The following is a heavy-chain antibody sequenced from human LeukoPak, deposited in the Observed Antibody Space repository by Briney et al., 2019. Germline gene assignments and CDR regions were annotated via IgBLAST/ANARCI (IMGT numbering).Heavy chain of an antibody. CDR2: IWYDGSNK. Sequence: GGSLRLSCAASGFTVSNAWMSWVRQAPGQGLEWVALIWYDGSNKYYADSVKGRFTISRDNSKNTLYLQMNSLRAEDTAVYYCARDRRPGYSSYYYGMDVWGQGTTVTVSS. V-gene: IGHV3-33*08. CDR3: ARDRRPGYSSYYYGMDV. D-gene: IGHD5-18*01. J-gene: IGHJ6*02. CDR1: GFTVSNAW.